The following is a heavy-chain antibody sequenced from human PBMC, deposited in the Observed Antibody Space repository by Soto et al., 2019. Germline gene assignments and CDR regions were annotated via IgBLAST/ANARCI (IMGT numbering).Heavy chain of an antibody. Sequence: GGPLRLSYTASGFTFGDYAMSWVRQAPGKGLEWISFIRNKAYRGTTKYAASVRGRFTISRDDSKSIAYLQMNSLKTEDTAVYYCTRGDMALNDYWGQGTLVTVSS. V-gene: IGHV3-49*04. J-gene: IGHJ4*02. CDR3: TRGDMALNDY. CDR1: GFTFGDYA. D-gene: IGHD2-15*01. CDR2: IRNKAYRGTT.